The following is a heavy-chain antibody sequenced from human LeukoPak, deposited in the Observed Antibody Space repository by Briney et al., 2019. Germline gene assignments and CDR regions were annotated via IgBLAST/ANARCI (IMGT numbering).Heavy chain of an antibody. CDR2: IKSDGITI. J-gene: IGHJ4*02. CDR1: GLTFSSHW. D-gene: IGHD1-20*01. Sequence: GGSLRLSCAASGLTFSSHWMHWVRQAPGKGLVWVSRIKSDGITITYADSVKGRFTISRDNAKNTLYLQMNSLRAEDTAVYYCLRDLNWSLDQWGQGTLVTVSS. CDR3: LRDLNWSLDQ. V-gene: IGHV3-74*01.